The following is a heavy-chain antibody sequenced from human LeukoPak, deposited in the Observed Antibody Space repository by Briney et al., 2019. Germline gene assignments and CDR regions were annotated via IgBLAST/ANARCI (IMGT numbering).Heavy chain of an antibody. Sequence: GGSLRLSCVASRFSFSTYAMSWVRQAPGKGLEWVSTISNGGDSTYYADSVKGRFTISRDNSKNTLSLQMNGLRADDTAVYYCAKSHSVEYRGYFDSWGQGILVTVSS. J-gene: IGHJ4*02. CDR1: RFSFSTYA. D-gene: IGHD2/OR15-2a*01. CDR2: ISNGGDST. V-gene: IGHV3-23*01. CDR3: AKSHSVEYRGYFDS.